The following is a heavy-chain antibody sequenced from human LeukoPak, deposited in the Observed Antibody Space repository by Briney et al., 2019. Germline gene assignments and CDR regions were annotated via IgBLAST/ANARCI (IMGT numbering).Heavy chain of an antibody. CDR1: GFTLSSYS. CDR3: ARSGSGLYYFDY. D-gene: IGHD3-10*01. Sequence: GGSLRLSCAASGFTLSSYSMNWVRQAPGKGLEWVSSISSSSSYIYYADSVKGRFTISRDNAKNSLYLQMNSLRAEDTAVYYCARSGSGLYYFDYWGQGTLVTVSS. CDR2: ISSSSSYI. J-gene: IGHJ4*02. V-gene: IGHV3-21*01.